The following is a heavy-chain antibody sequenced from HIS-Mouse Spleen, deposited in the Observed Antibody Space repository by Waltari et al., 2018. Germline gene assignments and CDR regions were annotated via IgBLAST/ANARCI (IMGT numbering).Heavy chain of an antibody. CDR2: IYYSGST. J-gene: IGHJ2*01. CDR3: AREIPYSSSWYDWYFDL. Sequence: QLQLQESGPGLVKPSETLSLTCTVSGGSISSISYSWGGIRQPPGKGLEWIGSIYYSGSTYYNPSLKSRVTISVDTSKNQFSLKLSSVTAADTAVYYCAREIPYSSSWYDWYFDLWGRGTLVTVSS. D-gene: IGHD6-13*01. V-gene: IGHV4-39*07. CDR1: GGSISSISYS.